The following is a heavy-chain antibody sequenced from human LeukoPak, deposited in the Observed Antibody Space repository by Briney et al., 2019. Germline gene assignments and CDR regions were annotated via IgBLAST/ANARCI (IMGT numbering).Heavy chain of an antibody. D-gene: IGHD3-10*01. V-gene: IGHV1-2*02. Sequence: GASVKVSCKASGYTFTGYYMHWVRQAPGQGLEWMGWINPNSGGTNYAQKFQGRVTMTRDTSTSTVYMELSSLRSEDTAVYYCASQGSYKRDYFDYWGQGTLVTVSS. J-gene: IGHJ4*02. CDR2: INPNSGGT. CDR1: GYTFTGYY. CDR3: ASQGSYKRDYFDY.